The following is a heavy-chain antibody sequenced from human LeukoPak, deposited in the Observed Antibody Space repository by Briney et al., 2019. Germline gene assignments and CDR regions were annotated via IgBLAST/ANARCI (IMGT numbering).Heavy chain of an antibody. CDR3: AREFDRETRGVGAFDI. D-gene: IGHD3-9*01. V-gene: IGHV3-21*01. J-gene: IGHJ3*02. Sequence: GGSLRLSCAASGFTFSRHSINWVRQAPGKGLEWVSSISSSSSYIYYADSVKGRFTISRDNAKNSLYLQMNSLRAEDTAVYYCAREFDRETRGVGAFDIWGQGTMVTVSS. CDR2: ISSSSSYI. CDR1: GFTFSRHS.